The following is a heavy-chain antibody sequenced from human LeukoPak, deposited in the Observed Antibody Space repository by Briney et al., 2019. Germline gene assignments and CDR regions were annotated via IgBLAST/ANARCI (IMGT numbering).Heavy chain of an antibody. Sequence: ASVKVSCKASEYTFTGYYMHWVRQAPGQGLEWMGRINPNSGGTNYAQKFQGRVTMTRDTSISTAYMELSRLRSDDTAVYYCATETRELRYFDWLLYFDPWGQGTLVTVSS. J-gene: IGHJ5*02. V-gene: IGHV1-2*06. CDR1: EYTFTGYY. D-gene: IGHD3-9*01. CDR3: ATETRELRYFDWLLYFDP. CDR2: INPNSGGT.